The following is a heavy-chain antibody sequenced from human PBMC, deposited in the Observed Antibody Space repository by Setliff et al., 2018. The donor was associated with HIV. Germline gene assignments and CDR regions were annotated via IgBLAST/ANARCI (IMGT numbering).Heavy chain of an antibody. D-gene: IGHD1-26*01. CDR2: ISSSSTI. V-gene: IGHV3-11*01. CDR1: GFTFSDYY. J-gene: IGHJ4*02. CDR3: AREVVGATERYYFDY. Sequence: EGSLRLSCAASGFTFSDYYMSWIRQAPGMGLEWVSYISSSSTIYYADSVKGRFTISRDNAKNSLYLQMNSLRAEDTAVYYCAREVVGATERYYFDYWGQGTLVTVS.